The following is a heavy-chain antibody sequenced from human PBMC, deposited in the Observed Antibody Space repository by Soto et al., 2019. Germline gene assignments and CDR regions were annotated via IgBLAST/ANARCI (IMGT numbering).Heavy chain of an antibody. CDR2: IIPIFETT. D-gene: IGHD2-2*01. CDR3: AREMIPAAISYRYYAMDV. J-gene: IGHJ6*02. V-gene: IGHV1-69*01. CDR1: GGTFSNYA. Sequence: QVQLVQSGAEVKKPGSSVKVSCKASGGTFSNYAFSWVRQVPGLGLEWLGGIIPIFETTNYAQKFQGRVTITADESTSTTYMELSSLSSEDTAVFFCAREMIPAAISYRYYAMDVWGQGTTVTVSS.